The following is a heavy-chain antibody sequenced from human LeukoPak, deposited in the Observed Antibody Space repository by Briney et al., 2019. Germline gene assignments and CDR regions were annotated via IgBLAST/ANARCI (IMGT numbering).Heavy chain of an antibody. CDR3: AKTGTPWYYFDY. CDR1: GFTFSSYA. V-gene: IGHV3-23*01. D-gene: IGHD6-13*01. J-gene: IGHJ4*02. CDR2: ISGSGGST. Sequence: PGGSLRLSCAASGFTFSSYAMSWVRQAPGKGLEWVSAISGSGGSTYYADSMKGRFTISRDNSKNTLYLQMNSLRAEDTAVYYCAKTGTPWYYFDYWGQGTLVTVSS.